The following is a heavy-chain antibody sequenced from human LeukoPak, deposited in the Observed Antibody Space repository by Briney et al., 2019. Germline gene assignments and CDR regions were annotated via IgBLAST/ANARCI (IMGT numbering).Heavy chain of an antibody. V-gene: IGHV3-53*01. CDR3: ATPFADYYYYGLDV. CDR2: IYSGGST. CDR1: GFTVSSNY. Sequence: GGSLRLSCAASGFTVSSNYMSWVRQAPGKGLEWVSVIYSGGSTYYADSVKGRFTISRDNSKNTLYLQMNSLRAEDTAVYYCATPFADYYYYGLDVWGQGTTVTVSS. D-gene: IGHD3-3*01. J-gene: IGHJ6*02.